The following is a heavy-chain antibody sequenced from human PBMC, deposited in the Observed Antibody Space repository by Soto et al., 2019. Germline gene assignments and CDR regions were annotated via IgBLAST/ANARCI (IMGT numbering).Heavy chain of an antibody. CDR2: ISGSGGST. CDR3: AKVQGDFWSGYYLYYYGMDV. D-gene: IGHD3-3*01. V-gene: IGHV3-23*01. CDR1: GFTFSSYA. J-gene: IGHJ6*02. Sequence: GGSLRLSCAASGFTFSSYAMSWVRQAPGKGLEWVSAISGSGGSTYYADSVKGRFTISRDNSKNTLYLQMNSLRAEDTAVYYCAKVQGDFWSGYYLYYYGMDVWGQGTTVTVSS.